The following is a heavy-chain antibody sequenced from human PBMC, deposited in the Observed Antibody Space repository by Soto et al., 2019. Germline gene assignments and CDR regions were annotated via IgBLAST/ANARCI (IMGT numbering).Heavy chain of an antibody. J-gene: IGHJ4*02. D-gene: IGHD1-26*01. V-gene: IGHV1-69*02. CDR2: IIPILGIA. CDR1: GGTFSSYT. CDR3: ARGLGLYYFDY. Sequence: SVKVSCKASGGTFSSYTISWVRQAPGQGLEWMGRIIPILGIANYAQKFQGRVTITRDTSASTAYMELSSLRSEDTAVYYCARGLGLYYFDYWGQGTLVTVSS.